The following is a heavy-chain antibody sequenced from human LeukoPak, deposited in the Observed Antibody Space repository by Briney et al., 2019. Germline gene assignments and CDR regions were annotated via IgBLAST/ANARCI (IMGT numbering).Heavy chain of an antibody. CDR2: ISYDGSNK. V-gene: IGHV3-30*18. Sequence: GRSLRLSCAASGFTFSSYGMHWVRQAPGKGLEWVAVISYDGSNKYYADSVKGRFTISRDNSKNTLYLQMNSLRAEDTAVYYCAKDQGYYDFWSGYYNYYYYGMDVWGQGTTGTVSS. CDR3: AKDQGYYDFWSGYYNYYYYGMDV. D-gene: IGHD3-3*01. J-gene: IGHJ6*02. CDR1: GFTFSSYG.